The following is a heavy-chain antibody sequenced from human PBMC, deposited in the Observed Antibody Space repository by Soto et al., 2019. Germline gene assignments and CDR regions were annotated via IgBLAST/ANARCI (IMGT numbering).Heavy chain of an antibody. CDR1: GFTFSSYG. V-gene: IGHV3-30*18. Sequence: QVQLVESGGGMVQPGRSLRLSCAASGFTFSSYGMHWVRQAPGKGLEWVAVISYDGSNKYYADSVKGRFTISRDNSKNTLYLQMNSLRAEDTAVYYCAKIWGDDSLYGMDVWGQGTTVTVSS. J-gene: IGHJ6*02. CDR2: ISYDGSNK. D-gene: IGHD3-10*01. CDR3: AKIWGDDSLYGMDV.